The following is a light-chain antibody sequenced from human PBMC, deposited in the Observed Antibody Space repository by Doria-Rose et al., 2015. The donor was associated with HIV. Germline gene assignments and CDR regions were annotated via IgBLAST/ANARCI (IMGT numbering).Light chain of an antibody. CDR3: QSYDSRLSVYV. CDR1: SSNIGAGFD. V-gene: IGLV1-40*01. CDR2: GNT. J-gene: IGLJ1*01. Sequence: QSVLTQPPSVSGAPGQGVAISCTGSSSNIGAGFDVNWYQQFPGTAPKLLIHGNTNRPSGVPDRFSGSKSGTSASLAISGLRAEDEADYCCQSYDSRLSVYVFGTGTKVTVL.